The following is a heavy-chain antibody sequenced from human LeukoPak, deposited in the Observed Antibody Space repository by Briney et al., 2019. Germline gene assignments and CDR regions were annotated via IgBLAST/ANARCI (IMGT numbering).Heavy chain of an antibody. CDR3: LRDGYNGG. J-gene: IGHJ4*02. V-gene: IGHV1-69*05. D-gene: IGHD5-24*01. Sequence: SVKVSCKASGGTFSSYAISWVRQAPGQGLEWMGGIIPIFGTANYAQKFQGRVTITTDESTSTAYMELSSLRSEDTAVYFCLRDGYNGGWGQGTLATVSS. CDR2: IIPIFGTA. CDR1: GGTFSSYA.